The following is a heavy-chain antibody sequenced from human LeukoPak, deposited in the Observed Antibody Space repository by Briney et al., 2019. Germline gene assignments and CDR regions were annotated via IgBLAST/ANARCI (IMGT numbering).Heavy chain of an antibody. CDR2: INPNSGGT. CDR3: ARDLGITFGGVISFDY. D-gene: IGHD3-16*02. CDR1: GYTFTGYY. J-gene: IGHJ4*02. Sequence: ASVKVSCKASGYTFTGYYMHWVRQAPGQGLGWMGWINPNSGGTNYAQKFQGRVTMTRDTFISTAYMELSRLRSDDTAVYYCARDLGITFGGVISFDYWGQGTLVTVSS. V-gene: IGHV1-2*02.